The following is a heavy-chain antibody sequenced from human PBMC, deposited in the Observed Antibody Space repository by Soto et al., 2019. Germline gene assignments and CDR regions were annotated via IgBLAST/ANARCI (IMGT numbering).Heavy chain of an antibody. CDR1: GFTFSSYD. V-gene: IGHV3-23*01. D-gene: IGHD1-1*01. J-gene: IGHJ4*02. Sequence: EVQLLESGGGLVQPGGSLRLSCVGSGFTFSSYDMTWVRQAPGKGLEWVSSFSFYGRRDNTYYADSVKGRFTISRDNSRNKVYLQMDNLRVEDTAVYYCAKSLYNDNGGPKDHWGQGTLVTVSS. CDR3: AKSLYNDNGGPKDH. CDR2: FSFYGRRDNT.